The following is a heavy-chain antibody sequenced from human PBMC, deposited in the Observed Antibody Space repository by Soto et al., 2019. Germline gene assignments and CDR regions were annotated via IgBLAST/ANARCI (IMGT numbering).Heavy chain of an antibody. Sequence: PSETLSLTCAVYGGSFGGYYWSWIRQPPGKGLEWIGEINHSGSTNYNPSLKSRVTISVDTSKNQFSLKLSSVTAADTAVYYCAKRGQLTIDYYGMDVWGQGTTVTVSS. CDR1: GGSFGGYY. CDR2: INHSGST. J-gene: IGHJ6*02. D-gene: IGHD1-1*01. V-gene: IGHV4-34*01. CDR3: AKRGQLTIDYYGMDV.